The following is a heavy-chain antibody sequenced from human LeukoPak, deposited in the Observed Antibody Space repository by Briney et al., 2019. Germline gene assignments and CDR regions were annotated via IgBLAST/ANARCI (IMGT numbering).Heavy chain of an antibody. CDR2: IYPGDSDI. V-gene: IGHV5-51*01. CDR3: ARSSPIDSYGFGY. CDR1: GYSFTSYW. D-gene: IGHD5-18*01. Sequence: GESLKISCKGSGYSFTSYWIGWVRQMPGKGLGWMGIIYPGDSDIRYSPSFQGQVTISADKSISTAYLQWSSLKASDTAMYYCARSSPIDSYGFGYWGQGTLVTVSS. J-gene: IGHJ4*02.